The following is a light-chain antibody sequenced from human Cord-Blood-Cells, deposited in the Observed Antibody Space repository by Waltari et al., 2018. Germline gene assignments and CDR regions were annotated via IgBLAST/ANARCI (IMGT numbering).Light chain of an antibody. V-gene: IGLV2-14*03. CDR2: DVS. J-gene: IGLJ1*01. CDR3: SSYTSSSTYF. CDR1: SSDVGVYNY. Sequence: QSALTQPASVPGPPGQSITISCTGTSSDVGVYNYVSWYQQHPGKAPKLMIYDVSNLPSWVSNLFPVSKSANTASLTISGLQAEDEAFYYSSSYTSSSTYFFVTGTMVTVL.